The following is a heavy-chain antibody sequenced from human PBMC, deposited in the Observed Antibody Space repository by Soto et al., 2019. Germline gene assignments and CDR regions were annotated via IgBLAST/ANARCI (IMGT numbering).Heavy chain of an antibody. D-gene: IGHD6-19*01. CDR3: ARSGSGWPFDY. CDR2: IFSNDEK. V-gene: IGHV2-26*01. J-gene: IGHJ4*02. Sequence: QVTLKESGPVLVKPTETLTLTCTVSGFSLSNARMGVSWIRQPPGKALEWLAHIFSNDEKSYSTSLKSRLTISKDTSKSQVVLTMTNMDPVDTATYYCARSGSGWPFDYWGQGTLVTVSS. CDR1: GFSLSNARMG.